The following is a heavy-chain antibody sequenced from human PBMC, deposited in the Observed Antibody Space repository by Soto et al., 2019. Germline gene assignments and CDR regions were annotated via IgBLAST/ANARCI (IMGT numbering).Heavy chain of an antibody. Sequence: PGGSLRLSCAASGFTFSSYAMNWVRQAPGKGLEWVSSISSSSSYIYYADSVKGRFTISRDNAKNSLYLQMNSLRAEDTAVYYCARDLGYDILTGYYGLIGYYYGMDVWGQGTTVTVSS. J-gene: IGHJ6*02. D-gene: IGHD3-9*01. CDR3: ARDLGYDILTGYYGLIGYYYGMDV. V-gene: IGHV3-21*01. CDR1: GFTFSSYA. CDR2: ISSSSSYI.